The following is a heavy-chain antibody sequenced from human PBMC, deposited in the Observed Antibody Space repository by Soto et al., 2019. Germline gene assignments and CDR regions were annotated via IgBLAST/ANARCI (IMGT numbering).Heavy chain of an antibody. D-gene: IGHD3-3*01. CDR3: AKTLLSAFHVLQADS. V-gene: IGHV3-23*01. CDR1: GFTFSTYA. J-gene: IGHJ4*02. Sequence: EVQLLESGGGLVQPGGSLRLSCAASGFTFSTYAMSWVRQAPGKGLEWVARISGSGGSTYYADSVRGRFTISRDNFKNTLYLQMNSLRAEDTAVYYCAKTLLSAFHVLQADSWGQGTLVTVSS. CDR2: ISGSGGST.